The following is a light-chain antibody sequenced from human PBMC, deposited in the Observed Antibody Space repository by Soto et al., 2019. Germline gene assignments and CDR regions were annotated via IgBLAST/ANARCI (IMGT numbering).Light chain of an antibody. J-gene: IGKJ1*01. CDR3: QQYNDWPRT. V-gene: IGKV3-15*01. CDR1: QSVGIN. CDR2: DAL. Sequence: EIVMTQSPATLSVSPGERATLSCRASQSVGINLAWYQQKPGQAPRLLIYDALTRATGIPARFSGSVSGTECTLTISSLQSEDFAFYYCQQYNDWPRTFGQGTRVEFK.